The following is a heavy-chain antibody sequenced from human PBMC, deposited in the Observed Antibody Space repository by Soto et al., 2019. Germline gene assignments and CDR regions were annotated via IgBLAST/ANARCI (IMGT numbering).Heavy chain of an antibody. V-gene: IGHV1-18*01. J-gene: IGHJ6*03. CDR1: GYTFTSYG. CDR2: ISAYNGNT. CDR3: ARDIGQWPDSGYYYSMDV. Sequence: QVQLVQSGAEVKKPGASVKVSCKASGYTFTSYGISWVRQAPGQGLEWMGWISAYNGNTNYAQKLQGRVTMTTDTSTSTAYMELRRLRSDDTAVYYCARDIGQWPDSGYYYSMDVWGKGTTVTVSS. D-gene: IGHD6-19*01.